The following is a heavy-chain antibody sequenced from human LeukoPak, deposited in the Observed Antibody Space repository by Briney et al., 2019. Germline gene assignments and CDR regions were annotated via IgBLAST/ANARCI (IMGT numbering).Heavy chain of an antibody. CDR3: ARPSSSGNYYY. CDR1: GGSISSGSHW. CDR2: IYYAESP. D-gene: IGHD1-26*01. J-gene: IGHJ4*02. V-gene: IGHV4-39*01. Sequence: SETLSLTCTVSGGSISSGSHWLGWIRQPPDGGLEWIGSIYYAESPSYNPSLKSRVTISVDMSKNQLSLKLSSVTAADTAVYYCARPSSSGNYYYWGQGTLVTVS.